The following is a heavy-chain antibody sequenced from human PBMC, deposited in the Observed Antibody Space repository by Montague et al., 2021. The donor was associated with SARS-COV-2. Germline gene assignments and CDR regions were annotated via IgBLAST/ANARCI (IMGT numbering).Heavy chain of an antibody. V-gene: IGHV4-34*12. CDR3: ASREFFYYGSGNYYRSALDD. CDR1: GASFSGYY. J-gene: IGHJ6*02. Sequence: SETLSLTCHVYGASFSGYYWSWVRQSPGKGLEWIGEVIHSGTTNYNPSLKGRVTISIDSSNDRFSLRLTSLTAADTGVYYCASREFFYYGSGNYYRSALDDWGQGTTVTVSS. D-gene: IGHD3-10*01. CDR2: VIHSGTT.